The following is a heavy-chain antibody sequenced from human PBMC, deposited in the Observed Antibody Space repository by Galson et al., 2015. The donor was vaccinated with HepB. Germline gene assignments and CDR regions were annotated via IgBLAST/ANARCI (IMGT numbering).Heavy chain of an antibody. V-gene: IGHV3-23*01. Sequence: LRLSCASSGFSFINYAMTWLRQAPGKGLEWVSTISGSGDNIYYTDSVKGRFTISRDNSRNTVYLQMSSLRVEDTAVYFCTRDSQTSASAFDYWGQGTLVTVSS. D-gene: IGHD3-3*01. CDR3: TRDSQTSASAFDY. J-gene: IGHJ4*02. CDR2: ISGSGDNI. CDR1: GFSFINYA.